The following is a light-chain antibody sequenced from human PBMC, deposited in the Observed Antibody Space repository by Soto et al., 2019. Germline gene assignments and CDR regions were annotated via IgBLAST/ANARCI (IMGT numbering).Light chain of an antibody. V-gene: IGKV3-15*01. Sequence: EIVMTQSPATLSVSPGESAPLSCRASQSISSNLAWYQQKPGQAPRLLIYGASTRATGIPARFSGSGSGTEFTLTISSLQSEDFAVYYCQQYNNWPPYTFGQGTKLEI. CDR3: QQYNNWPPYT. CDR1: QSISSN. J-gene: IGKJ2*01. CDR2: GAS.